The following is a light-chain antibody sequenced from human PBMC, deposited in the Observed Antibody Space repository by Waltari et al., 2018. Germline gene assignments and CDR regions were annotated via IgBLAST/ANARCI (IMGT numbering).Light chain of an antibody. CDR2: AAS. CDR3: QQTYRTPAA. J-gene: IGKJ3*01. Sequence: DIQMTQFPSSLSASVGDRVTITCRASLSISNYLNWYQQKPGKAPKLLIYAASSLQSGVPSRFSGTGSGTDFSLTISSLQPEDFATYFCQQTYRTPAAFGPGTKVDIK. V-gene: IGKV1-39*01. CDR1: LSISNY.